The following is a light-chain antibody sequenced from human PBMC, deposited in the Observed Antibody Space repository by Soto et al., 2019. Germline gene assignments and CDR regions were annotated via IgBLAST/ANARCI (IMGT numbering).Light chain of an antibody. J-gene: IGLJ2*01. CDR2: EDN. Sequence: NFMLTQPHSVSESPGKTVTISCTRSSGSIASNYVQWYQQRPGSAPTTVIYEDNQRPSGVPDRFSGSIDSSSNSASLTISGLKTEDDADSSCQSYDSSSVVFGGGTKLTVL. CDR3: QSYDSSSVV. CDR1: SGSIASNY. V-gene: IGLV6-57*04.